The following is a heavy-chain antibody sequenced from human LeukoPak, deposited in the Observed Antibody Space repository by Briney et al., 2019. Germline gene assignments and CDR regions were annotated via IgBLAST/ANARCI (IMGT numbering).Heavy chain of an antibody. CDR2: ISYDGSNK. D-gene: IGHD3-10*01. J-gene: IGHJ4*02. CDR3: AKDSEVWFGAYYFDY. Sequence: GRCLRLSCAASGFTFSSYGMHWVRQAPGKGLEWVAVISYDGSNKYYADSVKGRFTISRDNSKNTLYLQMNSLRAEDTAVYYCAKDSEVWFGAYYFDYWGQGTLVTVSS. V-gene: IGHV3-30*18. CDR1: GFTFSSYG.